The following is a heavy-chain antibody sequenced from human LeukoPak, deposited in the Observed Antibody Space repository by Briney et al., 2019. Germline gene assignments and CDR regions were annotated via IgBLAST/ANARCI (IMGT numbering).Heavy chain of an antibody. V-gene: IGHV1-3*01. CDR2: INAGNGNT. Sequence: ASVKVSCKASGYTFTSYAMRWVRQAPGQRLEWMGWINAGNGNTKYSQKFQGRVTITRDTSASTAYMELSSLRSEDTAVYYCARGSSGWYGRYYFDYWGQGTLVTVSS. D-gene: IGHD6-19*01. CDR1: GYTFTSYA. CDR3: ARGSSGWYGRYYFDY. J-gene: IGHJ4*02.